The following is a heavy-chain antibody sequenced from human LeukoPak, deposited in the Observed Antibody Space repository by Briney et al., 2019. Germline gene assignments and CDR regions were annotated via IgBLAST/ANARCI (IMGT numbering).Heavy chain of an antibody. J-gene: IGHJ4*02. V-gene: IGHV3-11*01. CDR2: ISSSGSTI. CDR3: ARDRDGDYVLDY. Sequence: GGSLRLSCAASGFTFSDYYMSWIRQAPGKGLEWVSYISSSGSTIYYADSVKGGFTISRDNAKNSLYLQMNSLRAEHTAVYYCARDRDGDYVLDYWGQGTLVTVSS. CDR1: GFTFSDYY. D-gene: IGHD4-17*01.